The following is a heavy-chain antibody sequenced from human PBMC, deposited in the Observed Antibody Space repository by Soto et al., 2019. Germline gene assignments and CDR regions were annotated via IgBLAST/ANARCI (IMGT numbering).Heavy chain of an antibody. D-gene: IGHD1-7*01. CDR2: IYRTGST. V-gene: IGHV4-4*02. CDR3: ASRDPGTSVDY. CDR1: GGSFTSNNW. Sequence: SETLSLTCAVSGGSFTSNNWWTWVRQPPGQGLEWIGEIYRTGSTNYNPSLKSRVTISLDKSENQFSLKVTSLTATDTAVYYCASRDPGTSVDYWGQGTLVTVCS. J-gene: IGHJ4*02.